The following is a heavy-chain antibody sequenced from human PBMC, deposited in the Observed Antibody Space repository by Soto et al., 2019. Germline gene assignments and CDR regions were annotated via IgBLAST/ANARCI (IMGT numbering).Heavy chain of an antibody. J-gene: IGHJ3*02. CDR1: GYTFTSYG. CDR3: ARTTYYYGAGTYSDAFDI. Sequence: QVHLVQSGAEVKKPGTSVKVSCKASGYTFTSYGISWVRQAPGQGLEWMGWISAYNGNTNYAQKCQGRVTMTTDTSTXKXSMELRSLRSDDTAVYYCARTTYYYGAGTYSDAFDIWGQGTMVTVSS. V-gene: IGHV1-18*01. CDR2: ISAYNGNT. D-gene: IGHD3-10*01.